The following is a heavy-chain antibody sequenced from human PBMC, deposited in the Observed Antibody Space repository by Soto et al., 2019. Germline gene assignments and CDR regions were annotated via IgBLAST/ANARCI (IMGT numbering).Heavy chain of an antibody. Sequence: SETLSLTCTVSGGSISSGDYCWSWIRQPPGRGLEWIGYIYYSGRTYYNPSLKSRFTISVDTSKNQFSLKLNSVTAADTAVYYCARDRPGNKNWFDPWGRGTLVTVSS. CDR2: IYYSGRT. V-gene: IGHV4-30-4*01. CDR3: ARDRPGNKNWFDP. CDR1: GGSISSGDYC. J-gene: IGHJ5*02.